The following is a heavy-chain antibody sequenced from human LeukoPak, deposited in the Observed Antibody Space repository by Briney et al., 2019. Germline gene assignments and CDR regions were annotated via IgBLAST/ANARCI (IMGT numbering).Heavy chain of an antibody. V-gene: IGHV4-4*09. CDR2: IYTSGST. CDR1: GASIASYY. J-gene: IGHJ3*02. Sequence: SETLSLTCTVSGASIASYYWNWIRQSPGKGLEWIAYIYTSGSTNSNPSLKNRVTVSVDTSKNQLSLRLTSVTAADTAVYYCARDPLNYDILTGYYPTSAFDIWGQGTMVTVSS. D-gene: IGHD3-9*01. CDR3: ARDPLNYDILTGYYPTSAFDI.